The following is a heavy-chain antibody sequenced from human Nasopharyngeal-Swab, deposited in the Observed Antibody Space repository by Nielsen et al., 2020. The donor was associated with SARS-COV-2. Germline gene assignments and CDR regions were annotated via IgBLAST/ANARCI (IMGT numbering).Heavy chain of an antibody. CDR3: ASIVRPLDGTGGRYYFDH. V-gene: IGHV4-39*07. Sequence: WIRQPPGRGLEGIGSIYSGGRTWSRPSVTSRFIMSVDKSKNTFSLKLNSVTAEDTAVYFCASIVRPLDGTGGRYYFDHWGQGAQVTVSS. CDR2: IYSGGRT. J-gene: IGHJ4*02. D-gene: IGHD2-8*02.